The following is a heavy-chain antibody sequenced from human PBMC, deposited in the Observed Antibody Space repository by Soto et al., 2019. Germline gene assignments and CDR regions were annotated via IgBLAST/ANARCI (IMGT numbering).Heavy chain of an antibody. CDR3: ARGEYYDFWSGYGYYFDY. CDR2: IYYSGST. Sequence: QVQLQESGPGLVKPSETLSLTCTVSGGSISSYYWSWIRQPPGKGLEWIGYIYYSGSTNYNPSLKSRVTISVDTSKNQFSLKLSYVTAADTAVYYCARGEYYDFWSGYGYYFDYWGQGTMVTVSS. J-gene: IGHJ4*02. CDR1: GGSISSYY. V-gene: IGHV4-59*01. D-gene: IGHD3-3*01.